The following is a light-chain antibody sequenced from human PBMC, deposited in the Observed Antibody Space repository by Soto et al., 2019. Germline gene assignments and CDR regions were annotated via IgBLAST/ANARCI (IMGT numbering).Light chain of an antibody. Sequence: TVLTQSPGTLSLSPGERATLSCRASQSIGLAIAWYQHKPGQAPRLLIFDASQRATGIPARFRGSGSGTDFTLSISSLEPEDFAVYYCQQRTDRPPWTFGQGTKVDIK. J-gene: IGKJ1*01. CDR1: QSIGLA. V-gene: IGKV3-11*01. CDR2: DAS. CDR3: QQRTDRPPWT.